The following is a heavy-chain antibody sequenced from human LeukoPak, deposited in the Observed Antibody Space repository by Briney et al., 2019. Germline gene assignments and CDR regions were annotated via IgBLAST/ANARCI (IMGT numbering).Heavy chain of an antibody. Sequence: GGSLRLSCSASGFTFSSYGMHWVRQAPGRGLEYVSGISNNGGSTDYADSVKGRFTISRDNSKNTLYLQMSSLRPEDTAVYYCAKDNYGMDVWGQGTTVTVSS. CDR3: AKDNYGMDV. CDR1: GFTFSSYG. J-gene: IGHJ6*02. CDR2: ISNNGGST. V-gene: IGHV3-64D*09.